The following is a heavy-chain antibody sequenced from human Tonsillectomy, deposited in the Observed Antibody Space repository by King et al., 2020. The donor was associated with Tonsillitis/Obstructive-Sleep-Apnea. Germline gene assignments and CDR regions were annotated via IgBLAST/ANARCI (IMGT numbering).Heavy chain of an antibody. D-gene: IGHD2-2*01. J-gene: IGHJ4*02. Sequence: VQLVESGGGLVQPGGSLRISCAASGFTFSSYEMNWVRQAPGKGLEWVSYISSSGSTIYYADSVKGRFTISRDNAKNSLYLQMNSLRAEDTAVYYCARATKGMGVVVVPAAPNFDYWGQGTLVTVSS. V-gene: IGHV3-48*03. CDR2: ISSSGSTI. CDR1: GFTFSSYE. CDR3: ARATKGMGVVVVPAAPNFDY.